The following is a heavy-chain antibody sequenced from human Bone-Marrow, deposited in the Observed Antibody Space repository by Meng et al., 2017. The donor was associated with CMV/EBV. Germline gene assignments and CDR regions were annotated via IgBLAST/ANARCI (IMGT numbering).Heavy chain of an antibody. D-gene: IGHD1-26*01. CDR2: ISSSSSYI. Sequence: GGSLRLSCAASGFTFSSYSVNWVRQAPGKGLEWVSSISSSSSYIYYADSVKGRFTISRDNAKNSLYLQMNSLRAEDTAVYYCTSRSQGGTDYYYYGMDVWGQGTTVTVSS. CDR1: GFTFSSYS. CDR3: TSRSQGGTDYYYYGMDV. J-gene: IGHJ6*02. V-gene: IGHV3-21*01.